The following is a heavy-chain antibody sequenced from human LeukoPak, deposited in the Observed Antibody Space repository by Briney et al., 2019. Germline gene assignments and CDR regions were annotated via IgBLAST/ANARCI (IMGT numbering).Heavy chain of an antibody. CDR2: IYYSGST. V-gene: IGHV4-59*08. CDR1: GGSISNSY. CDR3: ARTLYSRGFYTVDY. Sequence: SETLSLTCIVSGGSISNSYWSWIRQPPGKGLQWIRYIYYSGSTNYNPSLKSRVAISGDTSKNQFSLKLSSVTAADTAVYYCARTLYSRGFYTVDYWGQGTLVTVSS. J-gene: IGHJ4*02. D-gene: IGHD3-3*01.